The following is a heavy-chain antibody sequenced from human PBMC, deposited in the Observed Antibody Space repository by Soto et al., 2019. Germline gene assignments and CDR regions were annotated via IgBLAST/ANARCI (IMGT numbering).Heavy chain of an antibody. J-gene: IGHJ4*02. V-gene: IGHV4-59*01. D-gene: IGHD3-10*01. Sequence: PSETLSLTCIVSGGSMSSYYWSWIRQPPGKGLEWIWFISSTGNTNYNPSLQSRLTISVDTSKNHFSLGLSSVTAADTAVYYSARGLRPYSYYGSGSYYDYGGQGTLVTVSS. CDR1: GGSMSSYY. CDR3: ARGLRPYSYYGSGSYYDY. CDR2: ISSTGNT.